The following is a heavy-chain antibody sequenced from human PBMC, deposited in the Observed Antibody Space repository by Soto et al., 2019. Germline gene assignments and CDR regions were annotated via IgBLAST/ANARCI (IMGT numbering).Heavy chain of an antibody. D-gene: IGHD3-22*01. CDR3: ARATDYYDRNAYTLDAFDI. V-gene: IGHV4-59*12. CDR1: GGSISSYY. Sequence: SETLSLTCSVSGGSISSYYWSWIRQPPGKTLEWIVYISHSGSTNYNPSLKSRVSISIDTSKKQFPLKLSSMAAADTAVYSCARATDYYDRNAYTLDAFDIWGQGTMVTVSS. CDR2: ISHSGST. J-gene: IGHJ3*02.